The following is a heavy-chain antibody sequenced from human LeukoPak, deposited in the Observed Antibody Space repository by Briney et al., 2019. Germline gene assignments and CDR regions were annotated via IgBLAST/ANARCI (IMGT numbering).Heavy chain of an antibody. Sequence: SETLSLTCTVSGASISTISYYWAWIRQPPGKGLGWIGSVSYSGTSFYNPSLQSRLNMSVDMSNNQFSLRLNSVTAADTAVYYCARGYDDSGAFDYWGQGTLVTVSS. J-gene: IGHJ4*02. CDR3: ARGYDDSGAFDY. D-gene: IGHD3-3*01. V-gene: IGHV4-39*07. CDR2: VSYSGTS. CDR1: GASISTISYY.